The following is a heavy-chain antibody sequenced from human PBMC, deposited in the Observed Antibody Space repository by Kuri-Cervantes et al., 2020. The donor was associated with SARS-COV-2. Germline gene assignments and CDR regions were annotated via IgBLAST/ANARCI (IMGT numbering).Heavy chain of an antibody. CDR1: GYSFTSYW. Sequence: GESLKISCKGSGYSFTSYWIGWVRQMPGKGLEWMGIIYPGDSDTRYSPSFQGQVTISADKSISTAYLQWSSLKASDTAMCYCARRVVVVPAAIAGWFDPWGQGTLVTVSS. J-gene: IGHJ5*02. CDR2: IYPGDSDT. V-gene: IGHV5-51*01. CDR3: ARRVVVVPAAIAGWFDP. D-gene: IGHD2-2*01.